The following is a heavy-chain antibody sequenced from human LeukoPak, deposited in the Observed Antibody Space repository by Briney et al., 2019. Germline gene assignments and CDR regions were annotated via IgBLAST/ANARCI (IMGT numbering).Heavy chain of an antibody. CDR1: GGSISTYY. CDR2: IYTSGST. J-gene: IGHJ5*02. Sequence: SETLSLTCTVSGGSISTYYWTWIRQPPGKGLEWIGYIYTSGSTNYNPSLKSRVTISVDTSKNQFSLKLSSVTAADTAVYYCASHPPSIAVAGNNWFDPWGQGTLVTVSS. CDR3: ASHPPSIAVAGNNWFDP. D-gene: IGHD6-19*01. V-gene: IGHV4-4*09.